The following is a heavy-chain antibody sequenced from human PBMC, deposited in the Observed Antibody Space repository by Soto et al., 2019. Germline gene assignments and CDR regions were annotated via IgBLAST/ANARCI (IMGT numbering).Heavy chain of an antibody. D-gene: IGHD1-7*01. Sequence: SVKVSCKASGGTFSSYAISWVRQAPGQGLEWMGGIIPIFGTANYAQKFQGRVTITADESTSTAYMELSSLRSEDTAVYYCARGNWNYPNWFDPWGQGTLVTVSS. CDR3: ARGNWNYPNWFDP. CDR2: IIPIFGTA. CDR1: GGTFSSYA. V-gene: IGHV1-69*13. J-gene: IGHJ5*02.